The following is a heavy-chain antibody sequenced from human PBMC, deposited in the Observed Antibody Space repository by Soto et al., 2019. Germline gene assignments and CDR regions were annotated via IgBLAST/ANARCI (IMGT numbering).Heavy chain of an antibody. CDR1: GFSFSIYN. V-gene: IGHV3-48*02. CDR2: ISSSSGTI. CDR3: AREEVPAAAQFYYGLDG. D-gene: IGHD2-2*01. J-gene: IGHJ6*02. Sequence: GGSLRLSCAASGFSFSIYNMNWVRQAPGKGLEWLSYISSSSGTIYYTDSVKGRFTISRDNAKKSLYLQMNSLRDEDTAMYSCAREEVPAAAQFYYGLDGGGQGTTVTVYS.